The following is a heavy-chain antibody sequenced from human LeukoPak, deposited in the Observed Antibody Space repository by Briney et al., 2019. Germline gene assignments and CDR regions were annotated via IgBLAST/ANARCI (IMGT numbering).Heavy chain of an antibody. V-gene: IGHV3-15*01. D-gene: IGHD3-10*01. Sequence: PGGSLRLSCAASGXTFTNAWMSWVRQAPGRGLEWVGLVKSESDGGTAVYAAPVKGRFTISRDDSKNTLYLQMNSLKTEDTAVYYCATGYGSGNACDYWGQGTLVTVSS. CDR3: ATGYGSGNACDY. CDR1: GXTFTNAW. J-gene: IGHJ4*02. CDR2: VKSESDGGTA.